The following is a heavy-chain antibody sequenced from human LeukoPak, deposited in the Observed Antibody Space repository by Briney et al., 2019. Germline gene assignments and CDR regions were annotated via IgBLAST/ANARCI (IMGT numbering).Heavy chain of an antibody. CDR3: ARDMIVGWPFDP. V-gene: IGHV3-21*01. CDR2: ISSSSSYI. CDR1: GFTFSSYS. Sequence: KPGGSLRLSCAASGFTFSSYSMNWVRQAPGKGLEWVSSISSSSSYIYYADSVKGRFTISRDNAKNSLYLQVNSLRAEDTAVYYCARDMIVGWPFDPWGQGTLVTVSS. D-gene: IGHD3-22*01. J-gene: IGHJ5*02.